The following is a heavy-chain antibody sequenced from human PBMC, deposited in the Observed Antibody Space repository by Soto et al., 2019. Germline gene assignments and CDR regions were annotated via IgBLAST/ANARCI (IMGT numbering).Heavy chain of an antibody. Sequence: EVQLVESGGGLVQPGGSRRLSCAASGFTFSSYSMNWVRQAPGKGREWVSYISSSSSTIYYADPVKGRFTISRDNAKNSLYLQMNSRRDEDTAVYYCARKGPSAAAAGFDYWGQGTLVTVSS. CDR2: ISSSSSTI. V-gene: IGHV3-48*02. J-gene: IGHJ4*02. D-gene: IGHD6-13*01. CDR3: ARKGPSAAAAGFDY. CDR1: GFTFSSYS.